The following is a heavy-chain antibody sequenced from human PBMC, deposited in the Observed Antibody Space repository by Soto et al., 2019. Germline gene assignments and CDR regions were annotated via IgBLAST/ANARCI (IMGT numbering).Heavy chain of an antibody. J-gene: IGHJ5*01. CDR3: AREDNYGQRVDS. CDR1: GFSLSTSGIC. D-gene: IGHD4-17*01. Sequence: SGPTLVNPTQTLTLTCTFSGFSLSTSGICVSWIRQPPGKALEWLARIDWDDDKHYSTSLKTRLTISKYTSKNQVVLTMTNMDSVDTAVYYCAREDNYGQRVDSWGQGTLVTVSS. V-gene: IGHV2-70*11. CDR2: IDWDDDK.